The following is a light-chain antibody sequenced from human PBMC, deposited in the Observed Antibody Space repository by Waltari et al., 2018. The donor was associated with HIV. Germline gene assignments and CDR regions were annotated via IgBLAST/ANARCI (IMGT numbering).Light chain of an antibody. CDR3: LLYYGGAWV. Sequence: QTVVTQEPSLTVSPGGTVTLTCTFSAGAVTSRNYPTWFQQTPGQPPRALSYSTSSRQSWTPARVSASLLGGKAALILAGVQAEDEAEYYCLLYYGGAWVFGGGTKLTVL. V-gene: IGLV7-43*01. J-gene: IGLJ3*02. CDR1: AGAVTSRNY. CDR2: STS.